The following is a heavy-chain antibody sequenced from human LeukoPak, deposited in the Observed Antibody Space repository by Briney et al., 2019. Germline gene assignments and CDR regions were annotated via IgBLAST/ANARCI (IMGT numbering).Heavy chain of an antibody. CDR2: INPSGGST. Sequence: ASVKVSCKASGYTFTSYYMHWVRQAPGQGLEWMGIINPSGGSTSYAQKFQGRVTMTRDTSTSIVYMELSSLRSEDTAVYYCARWLAPDYFDYWGQGTLVTVSS. V-gene: IGHV1-46*03. CDR1: GYTFTSYY. J-gene: IGHJ4*02. CDR3: ARWLAPDYFDY. D-gene: IGHD6-19*01.